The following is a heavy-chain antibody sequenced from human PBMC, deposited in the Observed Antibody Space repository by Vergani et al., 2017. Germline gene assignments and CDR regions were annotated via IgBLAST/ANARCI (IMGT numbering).Heavy chain of an antibody. D-gene: IGHD3-22*01. J-gene: IGHJ4*02. CDR1: GGSISSSSYY. CDR2: SYYSGST. CDR3: ARMLLLSYFDC. Sequence: QLQLQESGPGLVKPSETLSLTCTVSGGSISSSSYYWGWIRQPPGKGLEWIGCSYYSGSTYYNPALKSRVSISVDTSKNQFSLKLSSVTAAYTAVYYCARMLLLSYFDCWGQGTLVAVSS. V-gene: IGHV4-39*01.